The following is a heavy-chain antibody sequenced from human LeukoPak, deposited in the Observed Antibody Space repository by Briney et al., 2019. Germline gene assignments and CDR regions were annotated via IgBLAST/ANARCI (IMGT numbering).Heavy chain of an antibody. CDR3: ARGGGASPSDY. CDR1: GYSISISY. Sequence: KPSETLSLTCTLSGYSISISYWSWIRQPAGKGREWIRRFYTSGSANYNPSLKSRVSMSVDTSKNQLSLKLTSVTAADTAVYYCARGGGASPSDYWGQGILVTVSS. CDR2: FYTSGSA. J-gene: IGHJ4*02. D-gene: IGHD2-2*01. V-gene: IGHV4-4*07.